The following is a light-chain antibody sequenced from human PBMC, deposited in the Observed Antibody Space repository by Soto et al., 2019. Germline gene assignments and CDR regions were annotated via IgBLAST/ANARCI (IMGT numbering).Light chain of an antibody. CDR2: SNN. CDR3: AAWDDSLNGHVV. V-gene: IGLV1-44*01. CDR1: SSKIGSNT. Sequence: QSVLTQPPSASGTPVQRVTISCSGSSSKIGSNTVNLYQQLPGTAPQLLIYSNNQRPSGVPDRFSGSKSGTSASLAISGLQSEDESDYYCAAWDDSLNGHVVFGGGTKLTVL. J-gene: IGLJ2*01.